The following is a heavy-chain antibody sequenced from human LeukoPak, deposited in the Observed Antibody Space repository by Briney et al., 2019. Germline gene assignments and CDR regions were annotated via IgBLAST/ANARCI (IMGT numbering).Heavy chain of an antibody. CDR2: ILYDGSNQ. CDR1: GFTFSTYA. Sequence: PGGSLRLSCAASGFTFSTYAMHWVRQAPGRGLEWVAVILYDGSNQYYADSVKGRFTISRDNSKNTLYLQMNSLRAEDTAVYYCAKDSQATYYYDSSGPNWFDPWGQGTLVTVSS. J-gene: IGHJ5*02. CDR3: AKDSQATYYYDSSGPNWFDP. V-gene: IGHV3-30-3*01. D-gene: IGHD3-22*01.